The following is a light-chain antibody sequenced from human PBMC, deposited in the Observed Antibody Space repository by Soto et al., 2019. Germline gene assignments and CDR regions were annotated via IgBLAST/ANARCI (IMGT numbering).Light chain of an antibody. CDR3: QQYGNSPRYS. CDR1: QSVSSLY. CDR2: ATS. Sequence: EIVLTQSPGTLSLSPGESVTLSCRASQSVSSLYLAWYQQKPGQAPRLLIYATSSRATGIPDRFIGSGSGKDFTLTIGSLEPEDFAVYYCQQYGNSPRYSFGQGTRLEIK. J-gene: IGKJ2*03. V-gene: IGKV3-20*01.